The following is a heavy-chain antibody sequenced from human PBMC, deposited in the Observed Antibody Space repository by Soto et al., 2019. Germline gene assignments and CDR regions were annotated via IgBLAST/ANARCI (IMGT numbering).Heavy chain of an antibody. CDR1: GFTFSSYA. CDR3: AKAPWILGPLY. Sequence: GGSLRLSCAASGFTFSSYAMCWVRQAPGKGLEWVSSISVSGDRTFYADSVKGRFTISRDNSRNTLYLQMNSLRAEDTAVYYCAKAPWILGPLYWGQGTLVTVSS. D-gene: IGHD5-18*01. CDR2: ISVSGDRT. J-gene: IGHJ4*02. V-gene: IGHV3-23*01.